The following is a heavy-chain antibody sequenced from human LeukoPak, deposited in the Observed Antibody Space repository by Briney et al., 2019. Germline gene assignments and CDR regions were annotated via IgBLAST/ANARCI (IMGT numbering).Heavy chain of an antibody. D-gene: IGHD2-21*02. CDR3: AREIEGYSDFYSFGRPDNYWFDP. V-gene: IGHV4-61*08. J-gene: IGHJ5*02. CDR1: GVSVTRGAYY. Sequence: SETLSLTCTVSGVSVTRGAYYWTWIRQPPGKGLEWIGHVYYNGNTDYNPSLKSRVAMSVDKSNNQFSLKLSFVTAADTAVYFRAREIEGYSDFYSFGRPDNYWFDPWGQGTLITVSS. CDR2: VYYNGNT.